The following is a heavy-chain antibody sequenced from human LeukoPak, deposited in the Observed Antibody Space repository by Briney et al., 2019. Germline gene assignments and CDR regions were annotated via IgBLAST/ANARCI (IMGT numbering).Heavy chain of an antibody. J-gene: IGHJ6*03. CDR2: IYHTGST. CDR3: ARDGPHYDILTGYYNHYYYYMDV. Sequence: SETLSLTCNVSDNSIRNYYWSWIRQSPGRGLEWIGYIYHTGSTNYNPSLKSRLSMSLDTSKNQLSLSLRSVTAADTAVYYCARDGPHYDILTGYYNHYYYYMDVWGKGATVTVSS. V-gene: IGHV4-59*12. D-gene: IGHD3-9*01. CDR1: DNSIRNYY.